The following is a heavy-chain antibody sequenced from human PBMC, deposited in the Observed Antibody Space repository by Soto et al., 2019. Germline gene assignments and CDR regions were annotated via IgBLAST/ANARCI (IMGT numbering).Heavy chain of an antibody. CDR1: GFFFRNFG. Sequence: QVQLVESGGGVVQPGRSLRLSCAASGFFFRNFGMHWVRRAPGKGLEWVAAISGDGNDKYYPDSMKGRFTISRDNFTNTLYMQLNSMRPEDTAVYHCVQVASTAHQPIDSCGQGVLVTVSS. D-gene: IGHD2-2*01. CDR2: ISGDGNDK. V-gene: IGHV3-30*03. CDR3: VQVASTAHQPIDS. J-gene: IGHJ4*02.